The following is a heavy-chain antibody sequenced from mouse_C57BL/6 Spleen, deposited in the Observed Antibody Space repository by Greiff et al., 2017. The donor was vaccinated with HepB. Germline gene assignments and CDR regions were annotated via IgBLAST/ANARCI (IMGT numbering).Heavy chain of an antibody. CDR2: IYPGSGST. V-gene: IGHV1-55*01. J-gene: IGHJ1*03. D-gene: IGHD1-1*01. CDR3: ARMSGYGSSYVYFDV. Sequence: QVHVKQPGAELVKPGASVKMSCKASGYTFTSYWITWVKQRPGQGLEWIGDIYPGSGSTNYNEKFKSKATLTVDTSSSTAYMQLSSLTSEDSAVYYCARMSGYGSSYVYFDVWGTGTTVTVSS. CDR1: GYTFTSYW.